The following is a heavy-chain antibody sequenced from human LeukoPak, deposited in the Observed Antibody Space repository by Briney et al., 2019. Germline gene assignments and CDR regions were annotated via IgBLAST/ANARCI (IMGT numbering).Heavy chain of an antibody. D-gene: IGHD3-16*01. CDR3: AGGGLVRGTGTVYPDY. CDR2: IHQSGST. Sequence: SETLSLTCTVSDGSISSYHWSGIRQPPDKRLEWIAYIHQSGSTKYNPSLKSRVTISLDMSKNQFYLKLNSVTVADAAVYYCAGGGLVRGTGTVYPDYWGQASLVTVSS. J-gene: IGHJ4*02. V-gene: IGHV4-4*09. CDR1: DGSISSYH.